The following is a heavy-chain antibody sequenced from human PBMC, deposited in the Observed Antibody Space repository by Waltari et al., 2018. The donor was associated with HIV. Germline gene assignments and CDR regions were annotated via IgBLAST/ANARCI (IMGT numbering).Heavy chain of an antibody. CDR3: ARGEGWLTPFDS. V-gene: IGHV4-34*01. CDR2: VHHSGTT. D-gene: IGHD3-22*01. CDR1: GGAFSGYY. J-gene: IGHJ4*02. Sequence: QVQLQQWGAGLLTPSEPLSLTCTAYGGAFSGYYGTWPRQPPGKGLEWIGEVHHSGTTNYNPSLKSRVTISVDTSKNQFSLKLSSVTAADTAVYYCARGEGWLTPFDSWGQGTLVTVSS.